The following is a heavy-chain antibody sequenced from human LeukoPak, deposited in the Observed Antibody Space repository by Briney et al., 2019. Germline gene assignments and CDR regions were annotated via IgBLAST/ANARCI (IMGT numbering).Heavy chain of an antibody. V-gene: IGHV4-39*01. Sequence: PSETLSLTCTVSGGSISSSSYYWGWIRQPPGKGLEWIGSIYYSGSTYYNPSLKSRVTISVDTSKNQFSLKLSSVTAADTAVYYCARHKVVPYYFDYWGQGTLVTVSS. CDR3: ARHKVVPYYFDY. CDR1: GGSISSSSYY. CDR2: IYYSGST. J-gene: IGHJ4*02. D-gene: IGHD3-10*02.